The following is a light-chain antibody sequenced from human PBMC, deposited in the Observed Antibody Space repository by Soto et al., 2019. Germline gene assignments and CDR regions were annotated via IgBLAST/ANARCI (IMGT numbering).Light chain of an antibody. CDR2: EVS. CDR1: SSDVGGYNY. V-gene: IGLV2-14*01. J-gene: IGLJ1*01. Sequence: QSALTQPASVSGSPGQSITISCTGTSSDVGGYNYVSWYQQHPGKAPKLIIYEVSDRPSGVSERFSGSKSGDRASLTISGLQAEDEADYYCSSHTNTYTYLFGTGTKLTVL. CDR3: SSHTNTYTYL.